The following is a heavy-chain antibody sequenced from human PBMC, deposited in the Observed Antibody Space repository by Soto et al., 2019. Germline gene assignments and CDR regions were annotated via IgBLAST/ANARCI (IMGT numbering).Heavy chain of an antibody. Sequence: EVQLVESGGGLVKPGGSLRLSCAVSGFTFSNAWMNWVRQAPGEGLEWVGRITSKSDGETTDYAAPVKGRFTISRDDSKNTLYLQMNSVQTEDAAVYYCTTDHDPVLVTAPTNACEIWGQGTMVTVSS. CDR1: GFTFSNAW. D-gene: IGHD2-21*02. CDR2: ITSKSDGETT. J-gene: IGHJ3*02. CDR3: TTDHDPVLVTAPTNACEI. V-gene: IGHV3-15*07.